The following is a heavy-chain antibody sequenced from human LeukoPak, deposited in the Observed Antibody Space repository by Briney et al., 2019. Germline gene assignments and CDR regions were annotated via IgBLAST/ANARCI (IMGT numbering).Heavy chain of an antibody. J-gene: IGHJ4*02. CDR2: ISSSGSTI. D-gene: IGHD3-9*01. CDR1: GFTFSSYE. V-gene: IGHV3-48*03. CDR3: ARGADSGYSSDN. Sequence: GSLRLSCAASGFTFSSYEMNWVRQAPGKGLEWVSYISSSGSTIYYADSVKGRFTISRDNAKNTLYLQMNSLRAEDTAVYYCARGADSGYSSDNWGQGTLVSVSS.